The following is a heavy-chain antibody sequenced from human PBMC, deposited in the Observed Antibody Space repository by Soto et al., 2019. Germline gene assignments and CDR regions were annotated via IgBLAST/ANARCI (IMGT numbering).Heavy chain of an antibody. CDR3: ARQMGIAVAGTRNWFDP. J-gene: IGHJ5*02. D-gene: IGHD6-19*01. V-gene: IGHV5-51*01. Sequence: HGESLKISCKGSGYSFTSYWIGWVRQMPGKGLEWMGIIYPGDSDTRYSPSFQGQVTISADKSISTAYLQWSSLKASDTAMYYCARQMGIAVAGTRNWFDPWGQGTLVTVSS. CDR2: IYPGDSDT. CDR1: GYSFTSYW.